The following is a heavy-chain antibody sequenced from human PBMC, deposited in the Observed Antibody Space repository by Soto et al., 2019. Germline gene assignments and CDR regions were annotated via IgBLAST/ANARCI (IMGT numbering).Heavy chain of an antibody. D-gene: IGHD6-13*01. CDR3: ARVGYSSNWPLLFNWFDP. J-gene: IGHJ5*02. CDR1: GGSISSYY. V-gene: IGHV4-59*01. Sequence: SETLSLTCTVSGGSISSYYWSWIRQPPGKGLEWIGYIYYSGSTNYNPSLKSRFTISRHNSKNTLYLQMNSLRAEDTAVYYCARVGYSSNWPLLFNWFDPWGQGTLVTVSS. CDR2: IYYSGST.